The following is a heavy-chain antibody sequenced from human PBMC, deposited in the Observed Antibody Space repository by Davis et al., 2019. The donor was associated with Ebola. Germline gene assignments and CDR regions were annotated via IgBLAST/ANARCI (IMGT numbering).Heavy chain of an antibody. J-gene: IGHJ4*02. CDR1: GGSFSGYY. D-gene: IGHD4-17*01. CDR3: ARVGAYGDYDLFDY. V-gene: IGHV3-11*04. CDR2: LSSSGSTI. Sequence: LSLTCAVYGGSFSGYYWSWIRQAPGKGLAWVSYLSSSGSTIYYADSVKGRFTISRDNSKNSLYLQMNSLRAEDTAVYYCARVGAYGDYDLFDYWGQGTLVTVSS.